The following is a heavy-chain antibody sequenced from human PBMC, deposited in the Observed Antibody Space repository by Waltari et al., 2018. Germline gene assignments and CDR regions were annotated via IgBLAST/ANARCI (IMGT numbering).Heavy chain of an antibody. V-gene: IGHV5-51*01. CDR3: ARGTIAARYFDS. CDR2: IYPGDSET. Sequence: EVQLVQSGAEVKKPGESLKISCKASGYSFRTNWIGWVRQMPGKGLEWMGIIYPGDSETRYSPSFQGQVTFSADKSISTAYLQWRGLKASDTAMYYCARGTIAARYFDSWGQGTLVTVSS. J-gene: IGHJ4*02. CDR1: GYSFRTNW. D-gene: IGHD6-6*01.